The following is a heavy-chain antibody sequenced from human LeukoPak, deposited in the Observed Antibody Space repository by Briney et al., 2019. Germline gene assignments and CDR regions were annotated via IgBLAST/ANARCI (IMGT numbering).Heavy chain of an antibody. CDR3: TREEVRGNNAFDI. J-gene: IGHJ3*02. CDR2: IRSKAYGGTT. CDR1: GFTFGDYA. V-gene: IGHV3-49*04. Sequence: GGSLRLSCTASGFTFGDYAMSWVRQAPGKGLEWVGFIRSKAYGGTTEYAASVKGRFTISSDDSKSIAYLQMNSLKTEDTAVYYCTREEVRGNNAFDIWGQGTMVTVSS. D-gene: IGHD3-10*01.